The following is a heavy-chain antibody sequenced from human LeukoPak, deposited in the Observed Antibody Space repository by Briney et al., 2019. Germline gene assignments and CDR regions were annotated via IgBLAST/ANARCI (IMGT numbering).Heavy chain of an antibody. J-gene: IGHJ5*02. V-gene: IGHV4-59*12. CDR3: ARDRGGAAAFDWFDP. D-gene: IGHD6-13*01. Sequence: SETLSLTCTVSGGSISSNYWHWIRQPPGKGLEWVGCVYYAGGTHYNPSLESRVTVSLDTSKTQFSLKLTSVTAADTAVYYCARDRGGAAAFDWFDPWGQGILVTVSS. CDR2: VYYAGGT. CDR1: GGSISSNY.